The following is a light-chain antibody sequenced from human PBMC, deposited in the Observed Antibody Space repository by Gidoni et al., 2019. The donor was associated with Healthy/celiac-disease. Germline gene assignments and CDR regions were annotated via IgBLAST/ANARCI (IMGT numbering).Light chain of an antibody. CDR3: LQSGT. CDR2: HAS. J-gene: IGKJ1*01. V-gene: IGKV3-11*01. Sequence: DSVLTQSTASLAVSPGQRATSTCRASESVSFLGLNLIHWYQQKPGQPPTLLIYHASNKDPGVPARFSGSGSGTDFTLTITPVEANDTANYYCLQSGTFGQGTKVEIK. CDR1: ESVSFLGLNL.